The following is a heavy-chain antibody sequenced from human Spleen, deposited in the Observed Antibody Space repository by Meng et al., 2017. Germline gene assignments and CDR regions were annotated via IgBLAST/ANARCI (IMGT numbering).Heavy chain of an antibody. V-gene: IGHV1-2*06. CDR2: IDPKSGDT. Sequence: QVQLVQSGAEVKKPGASVKVSCRASGYTFTSYDINWVRQATGQGLEWMGRIDPKSGDTHYAQKFQGRVTMTGDTSIGTAYMELRGLTSDDTAMYYCARDEDISAAGKLFGDYWGQGTLVTASS. CDR1: GYTFTSYD. J-gene: IGHJ4*02. D-gene: IGHD6-13*01. CDR3: ARDEDISAAGKLFGDY.